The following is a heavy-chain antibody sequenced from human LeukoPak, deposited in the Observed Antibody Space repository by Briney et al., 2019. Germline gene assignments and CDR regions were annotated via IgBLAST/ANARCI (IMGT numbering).Heavy chain of an antibody. CDR2: IYYSGST. CDR1: GGSISSSSYY. CDR3: ARDPTPAAGRGNWFDP. Sequence: SETLSLTCTVSGGSISSSSYYWSWIRQPPGKGLEWIGSIYYSGSTYYNPSLKSRVTISVDTSKNQFSLKLSSVTAADTAVYYCARDPTPAAGRGNWFDPWGQGTLVTVSS. V-gene: IGHV4-39*07. J-gene: IGHJ5*02. D-gene: IGHD6-13*01.